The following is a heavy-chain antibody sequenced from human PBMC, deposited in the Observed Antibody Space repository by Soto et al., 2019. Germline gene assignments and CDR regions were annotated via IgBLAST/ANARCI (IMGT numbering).Heavy chain of an antibody. J-gene: IGHJ4*02. V-gene: IGHV3-33*01. D-gene: IGHD2-15*01. Sequence: GGSLRLSCAASGFTFSSYGMHWVRQAPGKGLEWVAVIWYDGSNKYYADSVKGRFTISRDNSKNTLYLQMNSLRAEDTAVYYCARGGQEGYCSGGSCLVLYYWGQGTLVTVSS. CDR3: ARGGQEGYCSGGSCLVLYY. CDR2: IWYDGSNK. CDR1: GFTFSSYG.